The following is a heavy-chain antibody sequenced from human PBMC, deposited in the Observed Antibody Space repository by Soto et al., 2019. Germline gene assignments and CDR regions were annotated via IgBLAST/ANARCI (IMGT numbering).Heavy chain of an antibody. CDR1: GGSISSGGYS. V-gene: IGHV4-30-2*01. J-gene: IGHJ5*02. CDR3: ASRPPYYYGSGSYGFDP. Sequence: QLQLQESGSGLVKPSQTLSLTCAVSGGSISSGGYSWSWIRQPPGKGLECIGYIYHSGSTYYNPSLKGRVTISLDRSKNQFPLKLSSVTAADTAVYYCASRPPYYYGSGSYGFDPWGQGTLVTVSS. CDR2: IYHSGST. D-gene: IGHD3-10*01.